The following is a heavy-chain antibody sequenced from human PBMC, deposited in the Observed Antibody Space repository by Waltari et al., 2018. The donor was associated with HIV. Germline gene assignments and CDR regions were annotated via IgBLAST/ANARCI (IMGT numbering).Heavy chain of an antibody. D-gene: IGHD3-22*01. CDR1: GGSFISYA. CDR2: IIPIFGTP. J-gene: IGHJ4*02. Sequence: QVQLVQSGAEVKKPGSSVKVSCKASGGSFISYAICWVRQAPGQGLEWMGGIIPIFGTPDYAQNFQGRVTITADESTSTAYMELSSLRSEDTAVYYCARGTHDSPYLFDYWGQGTLVTVSS. CDR3: ARGTHDSPYLFDY. V-gene: IGHV1-69*01.